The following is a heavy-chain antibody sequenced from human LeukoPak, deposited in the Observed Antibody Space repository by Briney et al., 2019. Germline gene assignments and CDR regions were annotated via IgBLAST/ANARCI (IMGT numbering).Heavy chain of an antibody. CDR1: GGSTNSYY. J-gene: IGHJ4*02. CDR3: ARVKASSTSWTFDQ. D-gene: IGHD2-2*01. CDR2: IYSSGST. V-gene: IGHV4-4*07. Sequence: SETLSLTCSVSGGSTNSYYWSWIRQSGGKGLEWIGRIYSSGSTVYNPSLNSRLTMSIDTSKNQFSLTLKSVTATDTAVYYCARVKASSTSWTFDQWGQGALVTVPS.